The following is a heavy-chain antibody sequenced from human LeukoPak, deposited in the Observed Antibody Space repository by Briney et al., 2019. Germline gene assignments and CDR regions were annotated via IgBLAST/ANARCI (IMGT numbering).Heavy chain of an antibody. Sequence: GESLRLSCAASGFTFSSYAMSWVRQAPGKGLEWVAGISSSGATTYYADSVRGRFTISRDNSKNTLSLHMHSLRAEDTAVYYCAKEDTTGMTPVLDYWGQGTLVTVSS. V-gene: IGHV3-23*01. CDR1: GFTFSSYA. D-gene: IGHD1-1*01. J-gene: IGHJ4*02. CDR3: AKEDTTGMTPVLDY. CDR2: ISSSGATT.